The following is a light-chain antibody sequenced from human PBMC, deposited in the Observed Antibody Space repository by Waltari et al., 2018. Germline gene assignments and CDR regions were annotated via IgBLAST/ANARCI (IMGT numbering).Light chain of an antibody. J-gene: IGLJ3*02. Sequence: QSVLTQAPSVSAAPGQTVTISCSGTTPNIGNNYVSWYQQLPGAAPKIVIYEDNRRPSGIPDRFSCSKSGASATLGITGLQTGDEADYYCGSWDSSLGIGVLGGGTRLTAL. CDR2: EDN. CDR1: TPNIGNNY. V-gene: IGLV1-51*01. CDR3: GSWDSSLGIGV.